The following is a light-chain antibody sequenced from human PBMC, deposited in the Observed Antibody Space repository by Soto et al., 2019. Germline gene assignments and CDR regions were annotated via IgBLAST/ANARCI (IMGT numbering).Light chain of an antibody. Sequence: DIQMTQSPSTLSASVGDRVTITCRASQSISAWLAWYQQKPGKAPKLLIYKASSLESGVPSRFSGSGSGTECTLTISSLQPDDFATHYCQQYNSDSRTFGQGTKVEIK. CDR1: QSISAW. CDR3: QQYNSDSRT. CDR2: KAS. V-gene: IGKV1-5*03. J-gene: IGKJ1*01.